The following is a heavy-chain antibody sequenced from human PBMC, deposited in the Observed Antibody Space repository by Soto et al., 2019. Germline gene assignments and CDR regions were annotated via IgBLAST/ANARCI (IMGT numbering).Heavy chain of an antibody. CDR3: ARHVWLES. J-gene: IGHJ5*01. CDR1: GFNVNSNS. CDR2: IHSDGNT. Sequence: EVQLVETGGGLIQPGGSLRLSCAASGFNVNSNSMNWVRQAPGQGLEWLSLIHSDGNTKYADSVKGRFTISRDSFENTYYLQMDSRRAEDTAVNYCARHVWLESWGQGTLVTVSS. V-gene: IGHV3-53*02.